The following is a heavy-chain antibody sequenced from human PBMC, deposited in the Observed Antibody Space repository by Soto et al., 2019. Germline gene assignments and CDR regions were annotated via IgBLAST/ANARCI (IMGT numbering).Heavy chain of an antibody. V-gene: IGHV3-30-3*01. CDR1: GFTFSSYA. CDR3: ARDSYGMDV. Sequence: QVQLVESGGGVVQPGRSLRLSCAASGFTFSSYAMHWVRQAPGKGLEWVAVISYDGSNKYYADSVKGRFTISRDNSKNTLYLQMNSLRAEDTAVYYCARDSYGMDVWGQGTTVTVS. J-gene: IGHJ6*02. CDR2: ISYDGSNK.